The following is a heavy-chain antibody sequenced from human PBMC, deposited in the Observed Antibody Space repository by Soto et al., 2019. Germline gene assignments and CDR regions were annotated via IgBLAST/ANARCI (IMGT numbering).Heavy chain of an antibody. CDR2: VNPNSGYT. D-gene: IGHD5-18*01. CDR3: ARSYSYGWSDY. Sequence: ASVKVSCKASGYTFTNYDSTWVRQAAGQGLEWVGWVNPNSGYTAYAQKFVGRVTMTRNTPLRTAYMELSSLTSGDTAVYYCARSYSYGWSDYCGRGTLVAVST. CDR1: GYTFTNYD. V-gene: IGHV1-8*01. J-gene: IGHJ4*02.